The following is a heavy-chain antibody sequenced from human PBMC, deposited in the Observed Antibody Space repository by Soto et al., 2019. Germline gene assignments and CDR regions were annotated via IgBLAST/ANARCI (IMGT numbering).Heavy chain of an antibody. Sequence: QVQLVESGGGVVQPGRSLRLSCAASGFTFSSYAMHWVRQAPGKGLEWVAVISYDGSNKYYADSVKGRFTISRDNSKNTLYLQMNSLRAEDTAVYYCARAARGYSYGWNYYYYGMDDGGQGTKVTVSS. D-gene: IGHD5-18*01. CDR2: ISYDGSNK. CDR1: GFTFSSYA. V-gene: IGHV3-30-3*01. CDR3: ARAARGYSYGWNYYYYGMDD. J-gene: IGHJ6*02.